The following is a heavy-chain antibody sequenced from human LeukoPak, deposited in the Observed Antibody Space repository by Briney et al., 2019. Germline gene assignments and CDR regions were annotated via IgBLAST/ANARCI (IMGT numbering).Heavy chain of an antibody. J-gene: IGHJ3*02. CDR1: GGSISSGDYY. V-gene: IGHV4-30-4*08. CDR3: ASSLTIDAFDI. CDR2: IYYSGST. Sequence: PSQTLSLTCTVSGGSISSGDYYWSRIRQPPGKGLEWIGYIYYSGSTYYNPSLKSRVTISVGTSKNQFSPKLSSVTAADTAVYYCASSLTIDAFDIWGQGTMVTVSS. D-gene: IGHD3-3*01.